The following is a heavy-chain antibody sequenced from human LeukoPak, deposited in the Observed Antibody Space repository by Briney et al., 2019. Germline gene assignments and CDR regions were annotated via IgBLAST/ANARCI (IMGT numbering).Heavy chain of an antibody. Sequence: HPGGSLRLSWAASGFTFSSYGMHWVRQAPGKGLEWVAVISYDGSNKYYADSVKGRFTISRDNSKNTLYLQMNSLRAEDTAVYFCARYSGSYYYPPNWDSWGQGTLVTVSS. CDR1: GFTFSSYG. V-gene: IGHV3-30*03. CDR2: ISYDGSNK. D-gene: IGHD1-26*01. CDR3: ARYSGSYYYPPNWDS. J-gene: IGHJ4*02.